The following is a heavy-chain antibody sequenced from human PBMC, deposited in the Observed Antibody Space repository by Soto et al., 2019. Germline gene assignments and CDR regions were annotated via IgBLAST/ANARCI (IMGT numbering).Heavy chain of an antibody. CDR3: ARVLADSSGLYYYYYGMDV. V-gene: IGHV4-59*01. CDR1: GGSISSYY. CDR2: IYYSGST. D-gene: IGHD6-19*01. J-gene: IGHJ6*02. Sequence: PSETLSLTXTASGGSISSYYWGWFRQPPGKGLEWIGYIYYSGSTNYNPSLKSRVTISVDTSKNQFSLKLSSVTAADTAVYYCARVLADSSGLYYYYYGMDVWGQGTTVTVSS.